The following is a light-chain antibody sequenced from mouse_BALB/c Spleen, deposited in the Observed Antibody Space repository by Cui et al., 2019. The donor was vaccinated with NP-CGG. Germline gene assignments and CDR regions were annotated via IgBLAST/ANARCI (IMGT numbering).Light chain of an antibody. J-gene: IGLJ1*01. CDR3: ALWYSNHWV. V-gene: IGLV1*01. CDR1: TGTVTTNNY. Sequence: AVVIQESTPTTSPGKTVTLTCRSSTGTVTTNNYANWVQEKPDHLFTGLIGGTNNRAPGVPARFSGSLIGDKAALTITGAQTEDEAIYFCALWYSNHWVFGGGTKLTVL. CDR2: GTN.